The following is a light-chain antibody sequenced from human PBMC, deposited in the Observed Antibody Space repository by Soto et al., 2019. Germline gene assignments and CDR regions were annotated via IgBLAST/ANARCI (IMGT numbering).Light chain of an antibody. Sequence: IVFTQSPATLSLSPGERATLSCRASQSVGSYLAWYQQKPGQAPRLLIYDASTRASGIPARFSGSGSGTDFTLTISRLEPEDFAVYYCQQYAGSPITFGQGTRLEIK. CDR1: QSVGSY. CDR3: QQYAGSPIT. CDR2: DAS. V-gene: IGKV3-11*01. J-gene: IGKJ5*01.